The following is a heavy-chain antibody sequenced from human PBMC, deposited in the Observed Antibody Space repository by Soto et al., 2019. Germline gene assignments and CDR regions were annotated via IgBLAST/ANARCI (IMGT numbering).Heavy chain of an antibody. CDR3: ASRTHNWNYLVLD. Sequence: SVKVSCKASGCTFSSYAISWVRQAPGQGLEWMGGIIPIFGTANYAQKFQGRVTITADESTSTAYMELSSLRSEDTAVYYCASRTHNWNYLVLDWGQGTMVNVS. CDR2: IIPIFGTA. V-gene: IGHV1-69*13. D-gene: IGHD1-7*01. CDR1: GCTFSSYA. J-gene: IGHJ3*01.